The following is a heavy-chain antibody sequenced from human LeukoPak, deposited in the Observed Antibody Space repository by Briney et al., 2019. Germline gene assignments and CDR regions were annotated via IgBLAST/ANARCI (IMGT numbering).Heavy chain of an antibody. Sequence: PGGSLRLSCAASGFALSSHRMTWVRQVPGRGPEWVANVNRDGSETYYLDSVKGRFTISKDNAKNSLYLQMNSLRAEDTALYHCARNNGMDVWGQGTTVTVSS. CDR2: VNRDGSET. J-gene: IGHJ6*02. CDR1: GFALSSHR. CDR3: ARNNGMDV. V-gene: IGHV3-7*03.